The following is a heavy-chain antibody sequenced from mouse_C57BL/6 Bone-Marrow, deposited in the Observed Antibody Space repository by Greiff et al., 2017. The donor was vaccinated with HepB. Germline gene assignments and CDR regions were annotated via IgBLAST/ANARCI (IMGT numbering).Heavy chain of an antibody. Sequence: QVQLKQPGAELVKPGASVKMSCKASGYTFTSYWITWVKQRPGQGLEWIGDIYPGSGSTNYNEKFKSKATLTVDTSSSTAYMQLRSLTSEDSAVYYCARGIYYGNYDAMDYWGQGTSVTVSS. CDR3: ARGIYYGNYDAMDY. CDR2: IYPGSGST. V-gene: IGHV1-55*01. CDR1: GYTFTSYW. D-gene: IGHD2-1*01. J-gene: IGHJ4*01.